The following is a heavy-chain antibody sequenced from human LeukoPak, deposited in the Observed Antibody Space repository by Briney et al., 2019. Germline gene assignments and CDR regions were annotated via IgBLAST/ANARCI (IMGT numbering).Heavy chain of an antibody. D-gene: IGHD5-18*01. CDR1: GGTFSSYA. V-gene: IGHV1-69*04. Sequence: GASVKVSCKASGGTFSSYAISWVRQAPGQGLEWMGRIIPILGIANYAQKFQGRVTITADKSTSTAYMELSSLRSEDTALYYCARDTPMVIDAFDTWGQGTMVTVSS. J-gene: IGHJ3*02. CDR2: IIPILGIA. CDR3: ARDTPMVIDAFDT.